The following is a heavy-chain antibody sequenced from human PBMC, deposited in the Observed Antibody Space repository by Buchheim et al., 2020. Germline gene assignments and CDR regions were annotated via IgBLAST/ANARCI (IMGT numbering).Heavy chain of an antibody. V-gene: IGHV3-48*04. CDR3: AREQVVRGVSGMDV. J-gene: IGHJ6*02. CDR1: GFTFSIYN. D-gene: IGHD3-10*01. CDR2: ISSSSSTI. Sequence: EVHLVESGGGLVQPGGSLRLSCTASGFTFSIYNMNWVRQAPGKGLECVSYISSSSSTIYYADSVKGRFTISRDNAKNSLYLQMNSLRAEDTAVYYCAREQVVRGVSGMDVWGQGTT.